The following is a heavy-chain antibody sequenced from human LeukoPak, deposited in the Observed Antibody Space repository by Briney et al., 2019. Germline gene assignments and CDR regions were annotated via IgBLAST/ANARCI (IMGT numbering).Heavy chain of an antibody. CDR3: ARVRLGYSSGWTTTEGNWFDP. CDR2: IYTSGST. J-gene: IGHJ5*02. V-gene: IGHV4-61*02. CDR1: GGSISSGSYY. D-gene: IGHD6-19*01. Sequence: SETLSLTCTASGGSISSGSYYWSWIRQPAGKGLEWIGRIYTSGSTNYNPSLKSRVTMSVDTSKNQFSLKLSSVTAADTAVYYCARVRLGYSSGWTTTEGNWFDPWGQGTLVTVSS.